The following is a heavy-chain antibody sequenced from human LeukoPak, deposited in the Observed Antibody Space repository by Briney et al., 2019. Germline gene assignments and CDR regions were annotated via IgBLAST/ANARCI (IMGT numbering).Heavy chain of an antibody. CDR3: ARQPPIRGVILGSHFDY. Sequence: SVKVSCKAFGGTFSNYTFGWVRQVPGQGPEWMGAIIPMYGTPSYAQKFQGRVTISADESTSTAYKELNSLRSEDTAVYYCARQPPIRGVILGSHFDYWGQGTLVTVSS. CDR1: GGTFSNYT. V-gene: IGHV1-69*01. CDR2: IIPMYGTP. J-gene: IGHJ4*02. D-gene: IGHD3-16*01.